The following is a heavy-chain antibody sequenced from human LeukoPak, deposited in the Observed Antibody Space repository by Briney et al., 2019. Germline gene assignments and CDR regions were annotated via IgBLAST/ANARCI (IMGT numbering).Heavy chain of an antibody. J-gene: IGHJ4*02. CDR3: ARVLTRSSWTFPYDY. CDR1: GYTFTGYY. D-gene: IGHD6-13*01. CDR2: INPNINGT. Sequence: ASVKVSCKASGYTFTGYYIHWVRQAPGQGLEWMGWINPNINGTNYAQKFQGRVTMTGDRSISTAYMELSRLTSDDTAVYYCARVLTRSSWTFPYDYWGQGTLVTVSS. V-gene: IGHV1-2*02.